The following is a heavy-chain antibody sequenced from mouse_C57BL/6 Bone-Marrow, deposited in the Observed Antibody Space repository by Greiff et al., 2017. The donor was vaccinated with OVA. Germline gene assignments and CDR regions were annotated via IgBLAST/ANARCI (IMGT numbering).Heavy chain of an antibody. CDR3: ARWVITSVVEFPYYFDY. J-gene: IGHJ2*01. V-gene: IGHV5-17*01. D-gene: IGHD1-1*01. Sequence: EVKLVESGGGLVKPGGSLKLSCAASGFTFSDYGMHWVRQAPEKGLEWVAYISSGSSTIYYAETVKGRFTIARDNAKNTLFLQMSSLRSEDTAMYYFARWVITSVVEFPYYFDYWGQGTTLTVSS. CDR1: GFTFSDYG. CDR2: ISSGSSTI.